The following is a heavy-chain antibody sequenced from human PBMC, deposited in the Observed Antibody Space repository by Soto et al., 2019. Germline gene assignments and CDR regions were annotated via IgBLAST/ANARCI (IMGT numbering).Heavy chain of an antibody. CDR3: ARREDLEWLLYHYYYMDV. Sequence: GGSLRLSCAASGFTFSSYWMSWVRQAPGKGLEWVANIKQDGSEKYYVDSVKGRFTISRDNAKNSLYLQMNSLRAEDTAVYYCARREDLEWLLYHYYYMDVWGKGTTVTVSS. V-gene: IGHV3-7*01. J-gene: IGHJ6*03. D-gene: IGHD3-3*01. CDR2: IKQDGSEK. CDR1: GFTFSSYW.